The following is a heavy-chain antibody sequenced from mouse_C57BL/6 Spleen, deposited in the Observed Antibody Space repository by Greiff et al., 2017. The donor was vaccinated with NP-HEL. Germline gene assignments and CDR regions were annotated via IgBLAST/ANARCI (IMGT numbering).Heavy chain of an antibody. Sequence: QVQLKQPGAELVKPGASVKLSCKASGYTFTSYWMHWVKQRPGQGLEWIGMIHPNSGSTNYNEKFKSKATLTVDKSSSTAYMQLSSLTSEDSAVYYCARFYYYGSSFFFDYWGQGTTLTVSS. CDR3: ARFYYYGSSFFFDY. V-gene: IGHV1-64*01. CDR2: IHPNSGST. D-gene: IGHD1-1*01. CDR1: GYTFTSYW. J-gene: IGHJ2*01.